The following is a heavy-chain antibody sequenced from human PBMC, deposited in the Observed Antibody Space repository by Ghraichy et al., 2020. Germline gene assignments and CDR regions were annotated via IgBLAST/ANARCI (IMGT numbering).Heavy chain of an antibody. D-gene: IGHD3-10*01. Sequence: GGSLRLSCAASGFTFSSYSMNWVRQAPGKGLEWVSSISSSSYIYYADSVKGRFTISRDNAKNSLYLQMNSLRAEDMAVYYCARDGNRGVIRYYFDYWGQGTLVTVSS. CDR1: GFTFSSYS. CDR2: ISSSSYI. J-gene: IGHJ4*02. CDR3: ARDGNRGVIRYYFDY. V-gene: IGHV3-21*01.